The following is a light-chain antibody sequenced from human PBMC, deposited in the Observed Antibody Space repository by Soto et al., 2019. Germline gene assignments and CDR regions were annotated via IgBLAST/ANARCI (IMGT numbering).Light chain of an antibody. CDR2: DNT. CDR1: SSNIGAGYD. Sequence: QTVVTQPPSVSGAPGQRVTISCTGSSSNIGAGYDVHWYQQLPGTAPKLLIFDNTNRPSGVPDRFSGSKSGTSASLAITGLQPEDEADYYCQSYDSSLSAVFGGGTKLTVL. J-gene: IGLJ3*02. V-gene: IGLV1-40*01. CDR3: QSYDSSLSAV.